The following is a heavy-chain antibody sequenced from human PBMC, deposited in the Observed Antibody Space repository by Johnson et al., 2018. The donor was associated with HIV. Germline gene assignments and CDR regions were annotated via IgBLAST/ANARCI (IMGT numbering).Heavy chain of an antibody. CDR2: IWYDGSNK. D-gene: IGHD3-10*01. Sequence: QVQLVESGGGVVQPGRSLRLSCAASGFTFSSYGMHWVRQAPGKGLEWVAVIWYDGSNKYYADSVKGRFTISRDNSKNSLYLPMNSLRAEDTAVYYCAGAFTIRDAFDIWGQGTMVTVSS. CDR3: AGAFTIRDAFDI. V-gene: IGHV3-33*01. CDR1: GFTFSSYG. J-gene: IGHJ3*02.